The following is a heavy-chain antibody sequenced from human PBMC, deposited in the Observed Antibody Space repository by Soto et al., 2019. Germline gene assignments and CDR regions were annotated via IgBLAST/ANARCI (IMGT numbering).Heavy chain of an antibody. CDR1: GGSISSYY. Sequence: QVQLQESGPGLVKPSETLSLTCTVSGGSISSYYWSWIRQPPGKGLERIGYIYYSGSTNYNPSLKSRVTISVDTSKNQYALKLSSVPAADTAVYYCARLYSRSAPADYWGQGTLVTVSS. D-gene: IGHD6-6*01. CDR2: IYYSGST. V-gene: IGHV4-59*01. J-gene: IGHJ4*02. CDR3: ARLYSRSAPADY.